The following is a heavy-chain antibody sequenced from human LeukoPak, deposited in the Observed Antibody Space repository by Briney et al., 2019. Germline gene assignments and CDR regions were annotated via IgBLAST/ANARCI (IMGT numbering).Heavy chain of an antibody. CDR3: ARNNGMDV. J-gene: IGHJ6*02. CDR2: VNRDGSET. V-gene: IGHV3-7*03. CDR1: GFTVSSNY. Sequence: GGSLRLSCAASGFTVSSNYMSWVRQAPGKGLEWVANVNRDGSETYYLDSVKGRFTISKDNAKNSLYLQMNSLRAEDTALYHCARNNGMDVWGQGTTVIVS.